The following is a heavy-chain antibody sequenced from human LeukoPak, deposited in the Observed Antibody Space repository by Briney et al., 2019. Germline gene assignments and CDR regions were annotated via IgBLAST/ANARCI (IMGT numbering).Heavy chain of an antibody. V-gene: IGHV4-31*03. CDR3: ARVAARKFMYCGGDCYSN. Sequence: SQTLSLTCTVSGGSISSGGYYWSWIRQHPGKGLEWIGYIYYSGSTYYNPSLKSRVTISVGTSKNQFSLKLSSVTAADTAVYYCARVAARKFMYCGGDCYSNWGQGTLVTVSS. D-gene: IGHD2-21*02. CDR1: GGSISSGGYY. J-gene: IGHJ4*02. CDR2: IYYSGST.